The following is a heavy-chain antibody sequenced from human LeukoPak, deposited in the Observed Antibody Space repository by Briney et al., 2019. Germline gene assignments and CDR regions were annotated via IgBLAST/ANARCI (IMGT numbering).Heavy chain of an antibody. CDR1: GGSMSSYY. CDR2: IYYSGST. J-gene: IGHJ4*02. D-gene: IGHD5-24*01. Sequence: PSETLSLTCTVSGGSMSSYYWSWIRQPPGKGLEWIGYIYYSGSTNYNPSLKSRLTISVDTSKNQFSLKLSSVTAADTTVYYCAGAGGGWLQLRYFDYWGQGTLVTVSS. CDR3: AGAGGGWLQLRYFDY. V-gene: IGHV4-59*01.